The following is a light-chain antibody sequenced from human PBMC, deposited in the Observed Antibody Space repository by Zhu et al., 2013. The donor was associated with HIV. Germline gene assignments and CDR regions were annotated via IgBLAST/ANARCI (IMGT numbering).Light chain of an antibody. Sequence: SYELTQPPSVSVSPGQTVTITCSGDKLGDKYACWYQQKPGQSPVVVIYQDSRRPSGIPERFSGSNSGNTATLTISGLQAEDEADYFCSSYTSRGTVIFGGGTKLTVL. CDR1: KLGDKY. J-gene: IGLJ2*01. CDR2: QDS. V-gene: IGLV3-1*01. CDR3: SSYTSRGTVI.